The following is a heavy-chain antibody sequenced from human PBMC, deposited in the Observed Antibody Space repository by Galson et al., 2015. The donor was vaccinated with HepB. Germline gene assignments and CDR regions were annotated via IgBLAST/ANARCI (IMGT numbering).Heavy chain of an antibody. D-gene: IGHD2-8*01. CDR1: GFTFSSYA. J-gene: IGHJ4*02. V-gene: IGHV3-30-3*02. CDR3: AKEDCTNGLCYGGDS. Sequence: SLRLSCAASGFTFSSYAMHWVRQAPGKGLEWVAVISYDGSNKYYADSVKGRFTISRDDSTNTLYLQMNSLRAEDTAVYYCAKEDCTNGLCYGGDSWGQGTLATVSS. CDR2: ISYDGSNK.